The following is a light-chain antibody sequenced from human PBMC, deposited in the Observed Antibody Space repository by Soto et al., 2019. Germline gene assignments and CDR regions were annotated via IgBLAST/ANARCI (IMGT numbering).Light chain of an antibody. CDR1: NIGSKS. J-gene: IGLJ2*01. CDR3: QVWDSSTDHPVV. Sequence: SYELTQPPSVSVAPGQTATITCGGNNIGSKSVHWYQQKPGQAPVLVVYDDTDRPSGIPERLSGSNTDTLTISRVEAGDEADYYCQVWDSSTDHPVVFGGGTKLTVL. V-gene: IGLV3-21*02. CDR2: DDT.